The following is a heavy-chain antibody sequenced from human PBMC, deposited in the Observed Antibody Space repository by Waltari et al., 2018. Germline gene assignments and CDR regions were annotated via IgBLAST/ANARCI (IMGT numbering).Heavy chain of an antibody. CDR2: IWHDGSNE. J-gene: IGHJ4*02. CDR3: ASQSTTLFDY. D-gene: IGHD2-15*01. Sequence: QVQLVEAGGGVVKPGRSLSLPCAASGFIFSRFGIHWVRQAPGKGLEWVAVIWHDGSNEYYVDSVKGRFTISRDNSKNTLYLQMNSLRAEDSAVYYCASQSTTLFDYWGQGTLVTVSS. V-gene: IGHV3-33*01. CDR1: GFIFSRFG.